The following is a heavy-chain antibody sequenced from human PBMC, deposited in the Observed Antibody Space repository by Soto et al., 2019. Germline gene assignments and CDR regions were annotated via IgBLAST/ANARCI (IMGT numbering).Heavy chain of an antibody. Sequence: GGSLRLSCTASGFTFGDYAMSWFRQAPGKGLEWVGFIRSKAYGGTTEYAASVKGRFTISRDDSKSIAYLQMNSLKTEDTAVYYCTRDTYYDFWSGYYGPHGMDIWGQGTTVTVSS. CDR2: IRSKAYGGTT. CDR1: GFTFGDYA. D-gene: IGHD3-3*01. J-gene: IGHJ6*02. V-gene: IGHV3-49*03. CDR3: TRDTYYDFWSGYYGPHGMDI.